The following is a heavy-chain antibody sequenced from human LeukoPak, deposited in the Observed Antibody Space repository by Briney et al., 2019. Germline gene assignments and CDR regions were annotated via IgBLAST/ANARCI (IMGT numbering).Heavy chain of an antibody. V-gene: IGHV3-7*01. CDR2: INQDGSER. CDR3: ARDRWDLDY. CDR1: GFTFSSEW. J-gene: IGHJ4*02. D-gene: IGHD1-26*01. Sequence: GGSLRLSCAASGFTFSSEWMSWGGQAPGKGREWVAKINQDGSERHYADFVKGRFTISRDNATKSLSLEMNSLRDEDTAVYYCARDRWDLDYWGQGTLVSVSS.